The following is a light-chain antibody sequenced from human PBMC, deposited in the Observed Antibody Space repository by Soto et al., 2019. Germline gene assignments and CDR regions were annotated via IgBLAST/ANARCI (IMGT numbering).Light chain of an antibody. CDR1: QSVSSN. CDR3: LQHNNYPPT. V-gene: IGKV3-15*01. J-gene: IGKJ1*01. Sequence: EIVMTQSPATLSVSPGERATLSCRASQSVSSNLAWYQQKPGQAPRLLIYRASTRATDIPARFSGSGSGTDFTLTISSLQPEDFATYFCLQHNNYPPTFGQGTKVDIK. CDR2: RAS.